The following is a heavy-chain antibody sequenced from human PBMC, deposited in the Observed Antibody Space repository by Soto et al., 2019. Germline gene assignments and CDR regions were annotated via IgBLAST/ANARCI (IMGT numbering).Heavy chain of an antibody. CDR2: ISGSGGST. J-gene: IGHJ4*02. D-gene: IGHD5-18*01. CDR3: ANYRGYSYGSSDY. V-gene: IGHV3-23*01. Sequence: EVQLLESGGGLVQPGGSLRLSCAASGFTFSSYAMSWVRQAPGKGLEWVSAISGSGGSTYYADSVKGRFTISRDNSKNTLYLQMNILRAEDTAVYYCANYRGYSYGSSDYWGQGTLVTVSS. CDR1: GFTFSSYA.